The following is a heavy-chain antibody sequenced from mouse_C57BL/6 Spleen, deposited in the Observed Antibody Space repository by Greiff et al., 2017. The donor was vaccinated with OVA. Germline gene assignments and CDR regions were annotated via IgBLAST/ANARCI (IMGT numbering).Heavy chain of an antibody. D-gene: IGHD1-1*01. CDR1: GFTFSDYY. Sequence: EVKLVESEGGLVQPGSSMKLSCTASGFTFSDYYMAWVRQVPEKGLEWVANINYDGSSTYYLDSLKSRFIISRDNAKNILYLQMSSLKSEDTATYYCARDQDYYGSSYGWYFDVWGTGTTVTVSS. V-gene: IGHV5-16*01. CDR2: INYDGSST. CDR3: ARDQDYYGSSYGWYFDV. J-gene: IGHJ1*03.